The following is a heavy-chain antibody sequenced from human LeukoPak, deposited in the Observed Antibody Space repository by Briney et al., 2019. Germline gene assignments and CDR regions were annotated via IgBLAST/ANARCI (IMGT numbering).Heavy chain of an antibody. CDR3: AKDRDSYDSSGYYYESAEYFQH. D-gene: IGHD3-22*01. Sequence: GGSLRLSCAASGFTFSSYGMHWVRQAPGKGLEWVAVISYDGSNKYYADSVKGRFTISRDNSKNTLYLHMNSLRAEDTAVYYCAKDRDSYDSSGYYYESAEYFQHWGQGTLVTVSS. CDR2: ISYDGSNK. J-gene: IGHJ1*01. CDR1: GFTFSSYG. V-gene: IGHV3-30*18.